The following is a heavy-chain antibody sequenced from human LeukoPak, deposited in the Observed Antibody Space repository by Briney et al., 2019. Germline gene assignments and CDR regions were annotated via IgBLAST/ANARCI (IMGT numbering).Heavy chain of an antibody. Sequence: GGSLRLSCEVSAFTFNSYVMSWVRRAPGKGLDWVSSVNGRGGYTFYADSVKGRFTLSSDNSKNTLHLQMISLRAEDTAVYYCAKGDQPLLYGGAFDSWGQGTLVTVSS. CDR1: AFTFNSYV. D-gene: IGHD2-2*02. V-gene: IGHV3-23*01. CDR2: VNGRGGYT. CDR3: AKGDQPLLYGGAFDS. J-gene: IGHJ4*02.